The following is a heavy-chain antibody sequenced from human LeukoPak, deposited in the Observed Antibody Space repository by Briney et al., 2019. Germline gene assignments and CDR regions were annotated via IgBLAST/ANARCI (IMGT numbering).Heavy chain of an antibody. D-gene: IGHD1-26*01. CDR1: SGSISSSSYY. CDR3: ARTVGATELFDY. CDR2: IYYSGSA. Sequence: SETLSLTCTVSSGSISSSSYYWGWIRQPPGKGLEWIGSIYYSGSAYYNPSLKSRVTISVDTSKNQFSLKLSSVTAADTAVYYCARTVGATELFDYWGQGTLVTVSS. V-gene: IGHV4-39*01. J-gene: IGHJ4*02.